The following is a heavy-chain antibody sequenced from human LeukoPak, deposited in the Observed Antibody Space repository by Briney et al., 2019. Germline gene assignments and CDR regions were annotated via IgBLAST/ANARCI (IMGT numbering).Heavy chain of an antibody. CDR3: ARDKAVIGARGAFDM. J-gene: IGHJ3*02. CDR2: TYYRSKWYY. V-gene: IGHV6-1*01. Sequence: SQTLSLPYAIFGDSVSKQTATWNSLRQSPSRGLEWLGRTYYRSKWYYDYAVSARSRITINPDTPQNQFSLLLNSVTPEDTAVYYCARDKAVIGARGAFDMWGQGTMVTVSS. D-gene: IGHD4-11*01. CDR1: GDSVSKQTAT.